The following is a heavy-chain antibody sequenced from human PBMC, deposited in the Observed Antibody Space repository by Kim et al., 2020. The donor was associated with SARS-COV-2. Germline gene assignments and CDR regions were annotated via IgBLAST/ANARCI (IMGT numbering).Heavy chain of an antibody. V-gene: IGHV4-34*01. CDR3: ARGGLYYYYGMDV. J-gene: IGHJ6*02. Sequence: YNPSPKRRVPISVDTSKNRFSLKLSSVPAADTAVYYCARGGLYYYYGMDVWGQGTTVTVSS.